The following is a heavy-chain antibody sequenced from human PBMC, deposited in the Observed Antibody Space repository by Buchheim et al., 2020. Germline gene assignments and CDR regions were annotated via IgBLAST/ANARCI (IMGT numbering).Heavy chain of an antibody. D-gene: IGHD2-8*01. CDR2: IYDTGSA. Sequence: QVQLQESGPGLVKASQTLSLTCTVSGGSINGHYWGWNRQPPGKGLEWVGYIYDTGSAKYNPALKSRVSISADTSKNQFSLRLNSVAAADTAVYYCARRSFDANGYYYFDSWGQG. CDR3: ARRSFDANGYYYFDS. CDR1: GGSINGHY. V-gene: IGHV4-59*11. J-gene: IGHJ4*02.